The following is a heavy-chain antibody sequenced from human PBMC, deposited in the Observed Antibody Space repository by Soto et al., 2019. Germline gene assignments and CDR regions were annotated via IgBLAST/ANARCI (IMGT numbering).Heavy chain of an antibody. V-gene: IGHV3-66*01. CDR2: IYADGQT. CDR1: GFSVSSYY. CDR3: ARSTNSGYPESNY. Sequence: EVQLAESGGGLVQPGGSLRLSCAASGFSVSSYYMTWVRQSPGKGLQWVSVIYADGQTYYADSVKGRFTISRDNSKNTLDLPMGSLRAEDTAVYYCARSTNSGYPESNYWGQGTLVTVSS. D-gene: IGHD5-12*01. J-gene: IGHJ4*02.